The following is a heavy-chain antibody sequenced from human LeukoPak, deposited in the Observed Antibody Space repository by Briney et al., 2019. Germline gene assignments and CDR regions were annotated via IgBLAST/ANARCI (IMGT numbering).Heavy chain of an antibody. V-gene: IGHV3-23*01. CDR2: ISGSGGSA. CDR1: GFTFSSYG. CDR3: ATANPGRLGAFDI. J-gene: IGHJ3*02. D-gene: IGHD7-27*01. Sequence: GGTLRLSCAASGFTFSSYGMSWVRQAPGKGLEWVSAISGSGGSAYYAQKFQGRVTMTEDTSTDTAYMELSSLRSEDTAVYYCATANPGRLGAFDIWGQGTMVTVSS.